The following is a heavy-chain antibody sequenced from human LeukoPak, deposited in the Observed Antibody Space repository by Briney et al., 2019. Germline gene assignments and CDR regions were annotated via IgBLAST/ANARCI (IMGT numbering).Heavy chain of an antibody. V-gene: IGHV1-46*01. CDR1: GYTFTSYY. CDR3: ARGGPNCSGGSCYGAATETDY. D-gene: IGHD2-15*01. CDR2: INPSGGST. Sequence: ASVKVSCTASGYTFTSYYMHWVRQAPGQGLEWMGIINPSGGSTSYAQKFQGRVTMTRDTSTSTVYMELSSLRSEDTAVYYCARGGPNCSGGSCYGAATETDYWGQGTLVTVSS. J-gene: IGHJ4*02.